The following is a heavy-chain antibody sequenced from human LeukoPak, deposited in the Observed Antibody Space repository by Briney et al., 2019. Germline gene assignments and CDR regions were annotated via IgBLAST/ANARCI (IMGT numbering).Heavy chain of an antibody. J-gene: IGHJ4*02. Sequence: GRSLRLSCAASGFTFSSYVMHSGREAPGKELEGVAFIRSDGSHKYYAASVKGRFTISRDNSKNTLYLQMNRLRAADTAVYYCAKRGMVRGGPVDYWGQGTLVTVSS. V-gene: IGHV3-30*02. CDR1: GFTFSSYV. CDR2: IRSDGSHK. D-gene: IGHD3-10*01. CDR3: AKRGMVRGGPVDY.